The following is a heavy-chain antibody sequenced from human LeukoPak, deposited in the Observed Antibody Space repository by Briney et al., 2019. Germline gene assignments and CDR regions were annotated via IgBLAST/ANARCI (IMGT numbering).Heavy chain of an antibody. CDR3: ASLLDTLNYDFWSGNLDY. V-gene: IGHV4-34*01. D-gene: IGHD3-3*01. CDR2: INHSGST. J-gene: IGHJ4*02. Sequence: SETLSLTCAVYGGSFSGYYWSWIRQPPGKGLEWIGEINHSGSTNYNPSLKSRVTISVDTSKNQFSLRLSSVTAADTAVYYCASLLDTLNYDFWSGNLDYWGQGTLVTVSS. CDR1: GGSFSGYY.